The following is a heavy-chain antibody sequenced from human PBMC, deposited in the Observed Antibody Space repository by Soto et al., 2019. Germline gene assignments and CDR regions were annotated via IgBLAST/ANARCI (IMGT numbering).Heavy chain of an antibody. CDR1: GGSISSSSYY. J-gene: IGHJ6*02. Sequence: SETLSLTCTVSGGSISSSSYYWGWIRQPPGKGLEWIGSIYYSGRTYYNPSLKSRVTISVDTSKNQFSLKLSSVTAADTAVYYCASPEGAAAGLLPYYYYGMDVWGQGTTVTVSS. CDR2: IYYSGRT. D-gene: IGHD6-13*01. V-gene: IGHV4-39*01. CDR3: ASPEGAAAGLLPYYYYGMDV.